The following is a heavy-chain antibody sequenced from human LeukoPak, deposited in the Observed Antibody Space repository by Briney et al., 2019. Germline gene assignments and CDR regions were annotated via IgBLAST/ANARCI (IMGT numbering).Heavy chain of an antibody. J-gene: IGHJ6*02. CDR1: GYTFTNYA. CDR3: AREAAWDYYYYGMDV. Sequence: ASVKVSCKASGYTFTNYAVNWLRQAPGQRLEWMGWINAGNGNTKYSQKFQGRVTITRDTSASTAYMELSSLRSEDTAVYYCAREAAWDYYYYGMDVWGQGTTVTVSS. CDR2: INAGNGNT. D-gene: IGHD6-25*01. V-gene: IGHV1-3*01.